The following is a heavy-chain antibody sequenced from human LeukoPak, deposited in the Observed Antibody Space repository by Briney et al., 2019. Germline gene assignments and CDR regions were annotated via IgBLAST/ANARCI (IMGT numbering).Heavy chain of an antibody. Sequence: QAGGSLRLSCAASGFTFSSYAMSWVRRAPGKGLEWVSAISGSGGSTYYADSVKGRFTISRDNSKNTLYLQMNSLRAEDTAVYYCAKGDYYGSGSYYNVYYFDYWGQGTLVTVSS. CDR3: AKGDYYGSGSYYNVYYFDY. CDR2: ISGSGGST. V-gene: IGHV3-23*01. D-gene: IGHD3-10*01. CDR1: GFTFSSYA. J-gene: IGHJ4*02.